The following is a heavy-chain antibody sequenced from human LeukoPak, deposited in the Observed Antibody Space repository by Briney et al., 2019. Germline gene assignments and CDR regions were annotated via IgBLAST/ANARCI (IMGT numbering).Heavy chain of an antibody. J-gene: IGHJ4*02. D-gene: IGHD3-10*01. CDR2: INPNSGGT. V-gene: IGHV1-2*06. CDR1: GYTFTGYY. Sequence: ASVKVSCKASGYTFTGYYMHWVRQAPGQGLEWMGRINPNSGGTNYAQKFQGRVTMTRDTSNSTAYMELSRLRSDDTAVYYCARDAYYYGSGSPRTLDYWGQGTLVTVSS. CDR3: ARDAYYYGSGSPRTLDY.